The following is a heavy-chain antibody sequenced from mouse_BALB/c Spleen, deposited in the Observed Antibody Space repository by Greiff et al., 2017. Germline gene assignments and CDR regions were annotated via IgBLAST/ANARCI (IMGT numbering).Heavy chain of an antibody. J-gene: IGHJ3*01. Sequence: DVQLVESGGGLVQPKGSLKLSCAASGFTFNTYAMNWVRQAPGKGLEWVARIRSKSNNYATYYADSVKDRFTISRDDSQSMLYLQMNNLKTEDTAMYYCVRVYYDYDAWFAYWGQGTLVTVSA. V-gene: IGHV10-1*02. CDR1: GFTFNTYA. CDR2: IRSKSNNYAT. D-gene: IGHD2-4*01. CDR3: VRVYYDYDAWFAY.